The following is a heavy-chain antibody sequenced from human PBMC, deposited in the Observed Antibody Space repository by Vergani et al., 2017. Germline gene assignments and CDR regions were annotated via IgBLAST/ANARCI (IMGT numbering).Heavy chain of an antibody. CDR2: IRYDGSNK. J-gene: IGHJ4*02. D-gene: IGHD6-19*01. V-gene: IGHV3-30*02. CDR3: AKAGIAVADTYDY. Sequence: QVQLVESGGGVVQPGGSLRLSCAASGFTFSSYGMHWVRQAPGKGLEWVAFIRYDGSNKYYADSVKGRFTISRDNSKNTLYLQLNSLRAEDTAVYYCAKAGIAVADTYDYWGRGTLVTVSS. CDR1: GFTFSSYG.